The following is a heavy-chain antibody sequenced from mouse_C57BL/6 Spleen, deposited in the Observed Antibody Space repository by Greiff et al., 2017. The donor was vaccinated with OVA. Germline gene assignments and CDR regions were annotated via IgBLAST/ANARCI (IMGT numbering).Heavy chain of an antibody. Sequence: QVQLQQSGAELVKPGASVKISCKASGYAFSSYWMNWVKQRPGKGLEWIGQIYPGDGDTNYNGKFKGKATLTADKSSSTAYMQLSSLTSEDSAVYVCARPFYGSSPYFDYWGQGTTLTVSS. J-gene: IGHJ2*01. CDR1: GYAFSSYW. CDR2: IYPGDGDT. V-gene: IGHV1-80*01. CDR3: ARPFYGSSPYFDY. D-gene: IGHD1-1*01.